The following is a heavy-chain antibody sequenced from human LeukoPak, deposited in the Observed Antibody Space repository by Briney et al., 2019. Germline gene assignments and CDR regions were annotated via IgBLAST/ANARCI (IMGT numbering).Heavy chain of an antibody. J-gene: IGHJ4*02. CDR1: GLPIADFA. V-gene: IGHV3-43*02. CDR3: ARESGKFDY. CDR2: ISGDGVST. Sequence: GGSLRLSCVAFGLPIADFAMHWVRQAAGKGLEWVSLISGDGVSTFYANSVKGRFSISRDNSRNSLSLEMNSLRTEDTAMYYCARESGKFDYWGQGTLVAVSS.